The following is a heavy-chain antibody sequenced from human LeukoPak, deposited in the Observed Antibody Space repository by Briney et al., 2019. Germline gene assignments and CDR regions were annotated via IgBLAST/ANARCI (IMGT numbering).Heavy chain of an antibody. CDR3: ARTENYIPEDWFDP. D-gene: IGHD5-24*01. CDR1: GGSISSYY. CDR2: IYYSGST. J-gene: IGHJ5*02. V-gene: IGHV4-59*08. Sequence: NPSETQSLTCTVSGGSISSYYWSWIRQPPGKGLEWIGYIYYSGSTNYNPSLKSRVTISVDTSKNQFSLKLSSVTAADTAVYYCARTENYIPEDWFDPWGQGTLVTVSS.